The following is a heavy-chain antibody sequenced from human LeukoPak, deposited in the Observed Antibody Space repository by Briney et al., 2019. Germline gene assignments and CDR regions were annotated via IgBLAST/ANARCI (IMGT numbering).Heavy chain of an antibody. J-gene: IGHJ4*02. D-gene: IGHD6-13*01. CDR1: GFTFSSYE. CDR2: ISGSGSTK. Sequence: GGSLRLSCAASGFTFSSYEMHWVRQAPGKGPEWVSYISGSGSTKYYADSVKGRFTISRDNALNSLHLQLSSLTDEDTAVYYCATLRPRQQLVVDHWGQGTLVTVST. CDR3: ATLRPRQQLVVDH. V-gene: IGHV3-48*03.